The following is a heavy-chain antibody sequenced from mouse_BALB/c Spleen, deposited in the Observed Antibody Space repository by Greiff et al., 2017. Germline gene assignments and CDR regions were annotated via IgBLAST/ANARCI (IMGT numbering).Heavy chain of an antibody. J-gene: IGHJ2*01. CDR1: GFNIKDTY. D-gene: IGHD2-4*01. CDR3: ARDTMITYFDY. CDR2: IDPANGNT. V-gene: IGHV14-3*02. Sequence: EVQLQQSGAELVKPGASVKLSCTASGFNIKDTYMHWVKQRPEQGLEWIGRIDPANGNTKYDPKFQGKATITADTSSNTAYLQLSSLTSEDTAVYYCARDTMITYFDYWGQGTTLTVSS.